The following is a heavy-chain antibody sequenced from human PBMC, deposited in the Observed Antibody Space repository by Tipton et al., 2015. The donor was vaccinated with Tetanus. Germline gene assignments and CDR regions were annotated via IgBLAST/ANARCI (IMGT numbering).Heavy chain of an antibody. Sequence: SLRLSCAASGFTFRSYAIHWVRQSPGRGLEWVAVISYDGSNKNYADSAKGRFTISRDNSQNTLYLQMNSLRAEDSATYYCARALQLERKFDFCGQGTLVTVSS. J-gene: IGHJ4*02. D-gene: IGHD1-1*01. V-gene: IGHV3-30-3*01. CDR2: ISYDGSNK. CDR1: GFTFRSYA. CDR3: ARALQLERKFDF.